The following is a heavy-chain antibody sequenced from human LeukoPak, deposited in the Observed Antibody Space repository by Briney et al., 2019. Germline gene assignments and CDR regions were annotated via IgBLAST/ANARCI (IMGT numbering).Heavy chain of an antibody. CDR3: ARLYSTGWYGGPDN. CDR2: ISWNSGSI. Sequence: GGSLRLSCAASGFTFDDYAMHWVRQAPGKGLEWVSGISWNSGSIGYADSVKGRFTISRDNAKNSLYLQMSSLRAEDTAVYYCARLYSTGWYGGPDNWGQGTLVVVSS. J-gene: IGHJ4*02. D-gene: IGHD6-19*01. CDR1: GFTFDDYA. V-gene: IGHV3-9*01.